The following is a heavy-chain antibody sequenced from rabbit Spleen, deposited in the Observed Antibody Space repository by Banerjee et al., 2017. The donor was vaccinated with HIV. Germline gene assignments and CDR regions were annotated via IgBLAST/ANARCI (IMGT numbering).Heavy chain of an antibody. CDR2: IAGSSSGFT. D-gene: IGHD8-1*01. J-gene: IGHJ3*01. CDR1: GFSLSSYY. Sequence: QSLEESGGGLVKPGGTLTLTCTVSGFSLSSYYMNWVRQAPGKGLEWISCIAGSSSGFTYSATWAKGRFTCSKTSSTTVTLQMTSLTVADTATYFCARDTGSSFSSYGMDLWGQGTLVTVS. V-gene: IGHV1S40*01. CDR3: ARDTGSSFSSYGMDL.